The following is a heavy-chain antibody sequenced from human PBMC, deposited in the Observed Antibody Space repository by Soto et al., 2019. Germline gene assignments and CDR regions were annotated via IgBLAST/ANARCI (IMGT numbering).Heavy chain of an antibody. D-gene: IGHD3-22*01. CDR2: INPSGGST. V-gene: IGHV1-46*01. CDR1: GYTFTSYY. Sequence: GASVKVSCKASGYTFTSYYMHWLRQAAGQGLEWMGIINPSGGSTTYAQKFQGRVTMTRDTSTSTVYMELSSLRSEDTAVYYCARVSAYYDSSGPFDPWGQGTLVTVSS. J-gene: IGHJ5*02. CDR3: ARVSAYYDSSGPFDP.